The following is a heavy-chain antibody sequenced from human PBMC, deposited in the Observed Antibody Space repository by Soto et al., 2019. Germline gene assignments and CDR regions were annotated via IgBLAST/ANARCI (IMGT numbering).Heavy chain of an antibody. CDR1: GFTFSSYA. CDR2: ISYDGSNK. V-gene: IGHV3-30-3*02. J-gene: IGHJ4*02. Sequence: PGGSLRLSCAASGFTFSSYAMHWVRQAPGKGLEWVAVISYDGSNKYYADSVKGRFTISRDNSKNTLYLQMNSLRAEVTAVYYCAKHRWELLRPLDYWGQGTLVTVSS. D-gene: IGHD1-26*01. CDR3: AKHRWELLRPLDY.